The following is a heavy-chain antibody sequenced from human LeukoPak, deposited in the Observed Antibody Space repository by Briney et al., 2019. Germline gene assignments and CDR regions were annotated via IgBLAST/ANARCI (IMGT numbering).Heavy chain of an antibody. D-gene: IGHD2-15*01. Sequence: SETLSLTCAVYGGSFSGYYWSWIRQPPGKGLEWIGEINHSGSTNYSPSLKSRVTISVDTSKNQFSLKLSSVTAADTAVYYCARGTGYGGNAKADYWGQGTLVTVSS. J-gene: IGHJ4*02. CDR2: INHSGST. CDR3: ARGTGYGGNAKADY. V-gene: IGHV4-34*01. CDR1: GGSFSGYY.